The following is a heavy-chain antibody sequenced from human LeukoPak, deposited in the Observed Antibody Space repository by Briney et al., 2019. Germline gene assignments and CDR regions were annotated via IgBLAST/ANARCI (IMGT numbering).Heavy chain of an antibody. CDR1: GYSFTSYW. CDR3: ARHVDTMVRGVITLHFDY. Sequence: GESLRISCKGSGYSFTSYWISWVRQMPGKGLEWMGRIDPSDSYTNYSPSFQGHVTISADKSISIAYLQWSSLKASDTAMYYCARHVDTMVRGVITLHFDYWGQGTLGTVSS. D-gene: IGHD3-10*01. J-gene: IGHJ4*02. V-gene: IGHV5-10-1*01. CDR2: IDPSDSYT.